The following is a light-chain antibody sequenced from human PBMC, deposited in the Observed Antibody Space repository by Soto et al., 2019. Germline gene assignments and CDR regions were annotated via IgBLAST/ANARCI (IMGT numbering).Light chain of an antibody. CDR2: EVS. CDR1: SSDVGGYNY. CDR3: SSYTSSSDV. Sequence: QSALAQPASVSGSPGQSITISCTGTSSDVGGYNYVSWYQQHPGKAPKLMIYEVSNRPSGVSNRFSGSKSGNTASLAISGLQAEDEADYYCSSYTSSSDVFGTGPKVTVL. J-gene: IGLJ1*01. V-gene: IGLV2-14*01.